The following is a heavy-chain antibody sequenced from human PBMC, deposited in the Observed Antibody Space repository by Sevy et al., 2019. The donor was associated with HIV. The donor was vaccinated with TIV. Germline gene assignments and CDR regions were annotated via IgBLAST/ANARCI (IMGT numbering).Heavy chain of an antibody. J-gene: IGHJ4*02. Sequence: ASVKVSCKVSGYTLTELSMHWVRQAPGKGLEWMGCFDPEDGETIYAQKFQGRVTMTEDTSTDTAYMELSSLRSEDTAAYYCATVSFSGATTCFDYWGQGTLVTVSS. CDR3: ATVSFSGATTCFDY. V-gene: IGHV1-24*01. D-gene: IGHD1-26*01. CDR2: FDPEDGET. CDR1: GYTLTELS.